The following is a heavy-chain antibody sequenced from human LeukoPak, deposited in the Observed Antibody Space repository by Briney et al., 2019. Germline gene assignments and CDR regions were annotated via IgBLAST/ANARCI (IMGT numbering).Heavy chain of an antibody. V-gene: IGHV3-11*04. CDR1: GFTFSDYY. CDR2: ISSSGSTI. J-gene: IGHJ4*02. D-gene: IGHD6-13*01. Sequence: GGSLRLSCAASGFTFSDYYMSWIRQAPGKGLEWVSYISSSGSTIYYADSVKGRFTISRDNAKNSLYLQMNSLRAEDTAVYYCARGHYRANSIAAGSFGYWGQGTLVTVSS. CDR3: ARGHYRANSIAAGSFGY.